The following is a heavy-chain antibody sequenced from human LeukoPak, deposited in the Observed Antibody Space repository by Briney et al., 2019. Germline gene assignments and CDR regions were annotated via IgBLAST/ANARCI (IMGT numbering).Heavy chain of an antibody. CDR3: AREAVDSFDI. V-gene: IGHV4-59*12. CDR1: GGSISNYF. CDR2: IYYSGST. J-gene: IGHJ3*02. Sequence: SETLSLTCTASGGSISNYFWSWIRQPPGKGLECIGCIYYSGSTNYNPSLKSRVTISVDTSKNQFSLKLSSVTAADTAVYYCAREAVDSFDIWGQGTMVTVSS. D-gene: IGHD6-25*01.